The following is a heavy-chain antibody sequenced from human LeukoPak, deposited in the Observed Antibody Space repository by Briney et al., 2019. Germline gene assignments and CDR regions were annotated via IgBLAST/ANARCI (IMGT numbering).Heavy chain of an antibody. J-gene: IGHJ4*02. CDR1: GGSISSSTYY. V-gene: IGHV4-61*05. Sequence: SETLSLTCTVSGGSISSSTYYWGWIRQPPGKGLEWIGYIYHSGNTYYNPSLKSRVTISVDTSKKQFSLKLSSVTAADTAVYYCARGREVSLARYFKFDYWGQGTLVTVSS. CDR3: ARGREVSLARYFKFDY. CDR2: IYHSGNT. D-gene: IGHD1-26*01.